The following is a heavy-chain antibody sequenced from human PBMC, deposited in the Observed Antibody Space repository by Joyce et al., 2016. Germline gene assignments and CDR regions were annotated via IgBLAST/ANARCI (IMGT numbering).Heavy chain of an antibody. J-gene: IGHJ4*02. Sequence: EVQLVQSGAEVKKHGESLRISCKGSGYSFTSYWINWVRQMPGKGLEWMGKIDPTDSYTNYSPSFQGHVTISADKSISTAYLQWSSLKASDTAIFYCARTPYYNDGWDPFDYWGQGTLVTVSS. V-gene: IGHV5-10-1*03. CDR1: GYSFTSYW. D-gene: IGHD3-10*01. CDR2: IDPTDSYT. CDR3: ARTPYYNDGWDPFDY.